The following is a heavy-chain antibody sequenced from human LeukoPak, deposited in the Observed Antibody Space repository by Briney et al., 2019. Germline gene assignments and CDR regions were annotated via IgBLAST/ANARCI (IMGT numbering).Heavy chain of an antibody. Sequence: ASVKVSCKASGYTFIGYYVHWVRQAPGQGLEWMGWINSKSGGTNYAQKFQGRVAMTRDTSISTAYMELSRLRSGDTAVYYCARGGDYYDSSGYPYYYMDVWGKGTTVTVSS. CDR2: INSKSGGT. J-gene: IGHJ6*03. CDR1: GYTFIGYY. CDR3: ARGGDYYDSSGYPYYYMDV. D-gene: IGHD3-22*01. V-gene: IGHV1-2*02.